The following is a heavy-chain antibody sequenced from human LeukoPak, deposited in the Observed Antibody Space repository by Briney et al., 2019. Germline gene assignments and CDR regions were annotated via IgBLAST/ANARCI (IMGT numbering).Heavy chain of an antibody. V-gene: IGHV3-21*01. D-gene: IGHD1-20*01. J-gene: IGHJ3*02. Sequence: GGSLRLSCAASGLTFSSYSMNWVRQAPGKGLEWVSSISSSSSYIYYADSVKGRFTISRDNAKNSLYLQMNSLRAEDTAVYYCAREGSNWRSNAFDIWGQGTMVTVSS. CDR3: AREGSNWRSNAFDI. CDR1: GLTFSSYS. CDR2: ISSSSSYI.